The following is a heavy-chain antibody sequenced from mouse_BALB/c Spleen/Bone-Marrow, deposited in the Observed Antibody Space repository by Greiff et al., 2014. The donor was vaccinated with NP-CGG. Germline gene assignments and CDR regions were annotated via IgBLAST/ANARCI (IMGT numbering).Heavy chain of an antibody. CDR3: TRVITAVLATRAMDY. CDR1: GYTFTSYW. D-gene: IGHD1-1*01. V-gene: IGHV1-5*01. CDR2: IYPGNSDT. J-gene: IGHJ4*01. Sequence: VQLKESGTVLARPGASVKMSCKASGYTFTSYWMQWVKQRPGQGLEWIGAIYPGNSDTSYNQKFKGKAKLTAVTSTSTAYMELSSLTNEDSAVYYCTRVITAVLATRAMDYWGQGSSVTVSS.